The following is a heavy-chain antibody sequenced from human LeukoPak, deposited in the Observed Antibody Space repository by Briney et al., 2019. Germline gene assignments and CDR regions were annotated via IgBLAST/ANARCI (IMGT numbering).Heavy chain of an antibody. Sequence: GASVKVSCKASGYTFTAYFMHWVRQAPGQGLEWMGRINPNSGEPNYAQNFQGRVTMTRDTSISTAYMELTRLKSDDTAVYYCARGRGIAALNWFDPWGQGTLVTVSS. CDR2: INPNSGEP. V-gene: IGHV1-2*06. J-gene: IGHJ5*02. CDR1: GYTFTAYF. CDR3: ARGRGIAALNWFDP. D-gene: IGHD6-13*01.